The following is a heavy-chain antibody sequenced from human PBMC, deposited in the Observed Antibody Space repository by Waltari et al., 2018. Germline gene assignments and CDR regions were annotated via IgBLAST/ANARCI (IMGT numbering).Heavy chain of an antibody. CDR2: TRQDDMSK. J-gene: IGHJ4*02. CDR3: ARVYSPTHHFEY. D-gene: IGHD2-15*01. CDR1: GFTFDRYW. Sequence: EVRLVESGGDLVQPGGSLRLSCVASGFTFDRYWMGWVRPAPGKGRGGVANTRQDDMSKYYVDSVKGRFTISRDNAKNSLYLQMSSLRAEDTAVYYCARVYSPTHHFEYWGQGTLVTVSS. V-gene: IGHV3-7*01.